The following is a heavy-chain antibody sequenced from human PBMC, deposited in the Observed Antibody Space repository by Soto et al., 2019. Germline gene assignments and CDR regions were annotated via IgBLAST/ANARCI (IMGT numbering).Heavy chain of an antibody. Sequence: PGGSLRLSCAASGFSFSRHGMHWVRQAPGKGLEWVAVIPYDGSNQDYADSVKGRFSISRDNSKNTVYLQMNSLRVEDSAVYYCARDRSSTYYYYGIDLWGQGTTVTVSS. CDR1: GFSFSRHG. V-gene: IGHV3-30-3*01. CDR2: IPYDGSNQ. CDR3: ARDRSSTYYYYGIDL. D-gene: IGHD6-19*01. J-gene: IGHJ6*02.